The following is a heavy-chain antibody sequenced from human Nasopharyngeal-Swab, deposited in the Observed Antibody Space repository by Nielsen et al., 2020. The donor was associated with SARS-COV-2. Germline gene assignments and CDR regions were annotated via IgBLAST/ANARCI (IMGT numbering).Heavy chain of an antibody. CDR1: GGSISSGNYY. J-gene: IGHJ5*02. CDR3: ARRAYSSWGNWFDP. V-gene: IGHV4-39*01. CDR2: IYYSGST. D-gene: IGHD6-19*01. Sequence: SETLSLTCTVSGGSISSGNYYRGWIRQPPGQGLEWIGTIYYSGSTYYNPSLKSRVTISVDTSKNQFSLKLTSVTPTDTAMYYCARRAYSSWGNWFDPWGQGTLVTVSS.